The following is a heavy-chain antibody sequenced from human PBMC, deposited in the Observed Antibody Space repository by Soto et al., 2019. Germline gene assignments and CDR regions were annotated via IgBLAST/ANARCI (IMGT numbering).Heavy chain of an antibody. V-gene: IGHV3-11*06. Sequence: WGALLVSCAASGFTFSDHCMSWIRQAPGKGLEWISYINPSSSYTHYADSVKGRFTIPRDNAENSLYLQMNSLRAEDTALYYCARGNHSMDVWGQGATVTVSS. CDR2: INPSSSYT. J-gene: IGHJ6*01. CDR1: GFTFSDHC. CDR3: ARGNHSMDV.